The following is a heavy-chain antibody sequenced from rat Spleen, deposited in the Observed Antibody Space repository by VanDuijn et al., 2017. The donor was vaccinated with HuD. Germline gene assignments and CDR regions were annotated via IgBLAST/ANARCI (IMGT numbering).Heavy chain of an antibody. CDR1: GFAFSDHY. CDR3: SRHPYYGSTPYWYFDF. D-gene: IGHD1-7*01. J-gene: IGHJ1*01. Sequence: EVHLVESDGGLVQPGRSLKLSCAASGFAFSDHYVAWVRQGPTKGLEWVASITNASGGTHYPDSVKGRFTISRDIAKSTLYLQMINLRSEDTATYYCSRHPYYGSTPYWYFDFWGPGTMVTVSS. CDR2: ITNASGGT. V-gene: IGHV5-25*01.